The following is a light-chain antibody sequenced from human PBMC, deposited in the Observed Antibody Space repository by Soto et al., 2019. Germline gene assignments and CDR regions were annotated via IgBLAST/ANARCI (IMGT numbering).Light chain of an antibody. Sequence: EIVLTQSPGTLSLSPGERATLSCRASQRINSNYLAWYQQKPGQAPRLPIYGSSRRATAIPDRFSGGGSGTEFTLTVSRLEPEDFAVYFGQQYGASPSTFGQGTKLEIK. CDR3: QQYGASPST. CDR2: GSS. CDR1: QRINSNY. J-gene: IGKJ2*01. V-gene: IGKV3-20*01.